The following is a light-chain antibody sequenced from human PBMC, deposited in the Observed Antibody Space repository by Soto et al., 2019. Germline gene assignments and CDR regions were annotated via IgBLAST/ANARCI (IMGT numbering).Light chain of an antibody. CDR1: QDISSL. CDR3: QQSYSTPRT. J-gene: IGKJ3*01. CDR2: DAS. V-gene: IGKV1-39*01. Sequence: GDRVTITCRASQDISSLFAWYQQRPGNPPKLLIYDASSLQSGVPSSFSGSGSGTDFTLTISSLQPEDFATYYCQQSYSTPRTFGPGTKVDIK.